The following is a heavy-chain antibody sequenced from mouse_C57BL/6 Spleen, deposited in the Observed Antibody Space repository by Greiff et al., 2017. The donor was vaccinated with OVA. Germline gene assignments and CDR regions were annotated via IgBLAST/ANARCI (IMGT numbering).Heavy chain of an antibody. J-gene: IGHJ4*01. CDR2: IHPNSGST. CDR3: ARGVLRSYYAMDY. V-gene: IGHV1-64*01. D-gene: IGHD1-1*01. Sequence: QVQLKESGAELVKPGASVKLSCKASGYTFTSYWMHWVKQRPGQGLEWIGMIHPNSGSTNYNEKFKSKATLTVDKSSSTAYMQLSSLTSEDSAVYYCARGVLRSYYAMDYWGQGTSVTVSS. CDR1: GYTFTSYW.